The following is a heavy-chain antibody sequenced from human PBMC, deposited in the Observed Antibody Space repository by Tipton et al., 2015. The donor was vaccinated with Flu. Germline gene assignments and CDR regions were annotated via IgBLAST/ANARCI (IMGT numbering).Heavy chain of an antibody. D-gene: IGHD4-11*01. CDR1: AFPVITNY. J-gene: IGHJ5*02. CDR2: IYSDGTT. Sequence: QLVQSGGGLIQPGGSMRLSCAASAFPVITNYMSWVRQAPGKGLDWVSLIYSDGTTYYADSVEGRFSISRDSSKNTLYLQMNSLRAEDTAVYYCARRDYSNYVSEPKNWFHPWGQGTLVTVSS. V-gene: IGHV3-53*01. CDR3: ARRDYSNYVSEPKNWFHP.